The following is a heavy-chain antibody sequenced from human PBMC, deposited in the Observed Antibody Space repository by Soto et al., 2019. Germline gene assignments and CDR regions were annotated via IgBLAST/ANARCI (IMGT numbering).Heavy chain of an antibody. CDR3: ASGRYCSGGSCYSRYYYGMDV. D-gene: IGHD2-15*01. CDR1: GGTFSSYT. CDR2: IIPILGIA. Sequence: QVQLVQSGAEVKKPGSSVKVSCTASGGTFSSYTISWVRQAPGQGLEWMGWIIPILGIANYAQKFQGRVTITADKSTSTAYMELSSLRSEDTAVYYCASGRYCSGGSCYSRYYYGMDVWGQGTTVTVSS. J-gene: IGHJ6*02. V-gene: IGHV1-69*02.